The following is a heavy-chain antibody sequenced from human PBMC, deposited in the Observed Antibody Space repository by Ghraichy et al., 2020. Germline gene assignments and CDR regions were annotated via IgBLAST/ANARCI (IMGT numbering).Heavy chain of an antibody. CDR3: ARAVLRDFYNYYMDV. D-gene: IGHD3-9*01. CDR1: GGSISSYY. Sequence: ETLSLTCTVSGGSISSYYWSWIRQPPGKGLEWIGYIYYSGSTNYNPSLKSRVTISVDTSNNQFSLKLSSVTAADTAVYYCARAVLRDFYNYYMDVWGKGTTVTVSS. V-gene: IGHV4-59*01. J-gene: IGHJ6*03. CDR2: IYYSGST.